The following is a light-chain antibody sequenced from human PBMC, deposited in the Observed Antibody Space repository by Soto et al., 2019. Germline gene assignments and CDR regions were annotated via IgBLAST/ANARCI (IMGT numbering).Light chain of an antibody. CDR2: AAS. CDR3: VQYNIYPWT. J-gene: IGKJ1*01. V-gene: IGKV1-17*02. CDR1: QSISTH. Sequence: DIQMTQSPSSLSASVGDRFSITCRASQSISTHLGWFQVKPGKAPKSLIYAASRLQSGVPSRFSGSGSETEFSLTIINLQPEDFATYFCVQYNIYPWTFGQGTKVDIK.